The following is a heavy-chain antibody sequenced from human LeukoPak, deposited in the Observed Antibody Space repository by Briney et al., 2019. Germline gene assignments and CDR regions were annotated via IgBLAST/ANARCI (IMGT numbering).Heavy chain of an antibody. J-gene: IGHJ4*02. V-gene: IGHV1-18*01. CDR2: ISAYNGNT. Sequence: ASVKVSCKASGYTFTSYGISWVRQAPGQGLEWMGWISAYNGNTNYAQKLQGRVTMTTDTSTSTAYMELRSLRSDDTAVYYCARDGGRLGYRSSTSCPFVDYWGQGTLVTVSS. CDR3: ARDGGRLGYRSSTSCPFVDY. CDR1: GYTFTSYG. D-gene: IGHD2-2*01.